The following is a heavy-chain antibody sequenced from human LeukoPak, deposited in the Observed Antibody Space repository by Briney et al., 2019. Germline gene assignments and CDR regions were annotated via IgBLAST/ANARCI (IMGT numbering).Heavy chain of an antibody. D-gene: IGHD2-2*01. J-gene: IGHJ5*02. CDR1: GFTFNRYW. V-gene: IGHV3-7*05. CDR3: ARVVPAVTNRFDP. Sequence: GGSLRLSCAASGFTFNRYWMSWVRQAPGKGLEWVANINQDGSEKYYVDSVKGRFTISRDNAKNSLYLQVNRLRAEGTAVNYCARVVPAVTNRFDPWGQGTLVTVSS. CDR2: INQDGSEK.